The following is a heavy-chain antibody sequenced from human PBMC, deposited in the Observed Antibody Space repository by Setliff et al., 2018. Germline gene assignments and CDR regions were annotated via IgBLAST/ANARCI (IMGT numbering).Heavy chain of an antibody. CDR3: ARDRATVIRGVTSFFYYYMDV. V-gene: IGHV4-59*02. J-gene: IGHJ6*03. Sequence: SETLSLTCSVSGASVRSHYWSWIRQPPGKGLEWIGFIFYSGDTKSNPSLKSRVTMSVDTSKNQFSLKLSSVTAADTAVYYCARDRATVIRGVTSFFYYYMDVYGGGTTVT. CDR1: GASVRSHY. D-gene: IGHD3-10*01. CDR2: IFYSGDT.